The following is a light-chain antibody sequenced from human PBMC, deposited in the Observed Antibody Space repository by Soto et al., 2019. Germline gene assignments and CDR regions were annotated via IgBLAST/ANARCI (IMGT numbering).Light chain of an antibody. CDR2: DVS. Sequence: QPVLTQPASVSGSPGQSITISCTGTSSDVGGYNYVSWYQQHPGKDPKLMIYDVSNRPSGVSNRFSGSKSGNTASLTISGLQAEDEADYYCSSYTSSSTPCIFGGGTKLTVL. CDR1: SSDVGGYNY. V-gene: IGLV2-14*01. CDR3: SSYTSSSTPCI. J-gene: IGLJ2*01.